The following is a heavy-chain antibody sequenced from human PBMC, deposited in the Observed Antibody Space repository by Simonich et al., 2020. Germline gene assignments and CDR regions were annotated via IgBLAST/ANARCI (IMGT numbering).Heavy chain of an antibody. D-gene: IGHD6-13*01. CDR3: ARHAGFAFDI. V-gene: IGHV4-39*01. Sequence: QLQLQESGPGLVKPSETLSLTCTVSGGSISSSSYYWGWIRQPPGKGLEWIGSIYYSGRTYNTPSLKSRVTISVDTSKNQFSLKLSSVTAADTAVYYCARHAGFAFDIWGQGTMVTVSS. CDR2: IYYSGRT. J-gene: IGHJ3*02. CDR1: GGSISSSSYY.